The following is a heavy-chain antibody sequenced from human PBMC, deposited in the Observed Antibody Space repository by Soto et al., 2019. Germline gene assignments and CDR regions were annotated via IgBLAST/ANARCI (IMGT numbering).Heavy chain of an antibody. CDR1: GFTFANFA. D-gene: IGHD3-3*01. CDR3: AKDGRYDFWSGYSNWFDP. J-gene: IGHJ5*02. V-gene: IGHV3-23*01. CDR2: ISSSDGST. Sequence: EVQLLESGGGLVQPGGSLRLSCAASGFTFANFAMSWVRQAPGKGLEWVSAISSSDGSTYYADSVKGRLTISRDNSKNTLYLQMNGLRAEDTAVYYCAKDGRYDFWSGYSNWFDPWGQGTPVTVSS.